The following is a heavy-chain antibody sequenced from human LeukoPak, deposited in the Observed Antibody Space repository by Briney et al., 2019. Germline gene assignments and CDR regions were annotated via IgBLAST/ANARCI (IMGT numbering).Heavy chain of an antibody. CDR2: IYYSGNT. D-gene: IGHD3-10*02. CDR3: ARSTGSTMFIDY. Sequence: SETLSLTCTVSGGSISPYYWSWIRQPPGKGLEWLGYIYYSGNTEYKPSLKSRVAMSGDTSKNQCSLRLSSVTAADTAVYCCARSTGSTMFIDYWGQGTLVTVSS. J-gene: IGHJ4*02. V-gene: IGHV4-59*01. CDR1: GGSISPYY.